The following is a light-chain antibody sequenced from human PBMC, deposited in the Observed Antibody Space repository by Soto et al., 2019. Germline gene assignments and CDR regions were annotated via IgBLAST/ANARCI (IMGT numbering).Light chain of an antibody. CDR2: GAS. Sequence: EILMTQSPATLSVSPGDRATLSCRASQSVSNNLAWYQQRPGQAPRLLIYGASSRATGIPDRFSDSGSGTDFTLTISRLEPEDFAVYYCQQYGVSPRTFGQGTKVDIK. V-gene: IGKV3-20*01. J-gene: IGKJ1*01. CDR3: QQYGVSPRT. CDR1: QSVSNN.